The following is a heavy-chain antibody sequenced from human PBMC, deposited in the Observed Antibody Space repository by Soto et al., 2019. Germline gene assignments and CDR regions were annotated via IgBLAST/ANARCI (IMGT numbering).Heavy chain of an antibody. CDR2: ISFSGNTI. V-gene: IGHV3-48*02. J-gene: IGHJ4*02. CDR1: GFTFDDNG. Sequence: GTLRLSCAASGFTFDDNGINWVRQAPRKRLERVSIISFSGNTIYYENSVRGRFTISRDNAQSTLFLQIDSLRDDDTATYDCASRLDPSHYCDYWGRGTLVTVSS. CDR3: ASRLDPSHYCDY. D-gene: IGHD5-12*01.